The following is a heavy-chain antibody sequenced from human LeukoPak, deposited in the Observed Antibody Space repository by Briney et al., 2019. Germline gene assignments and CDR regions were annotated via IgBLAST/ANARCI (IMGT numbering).Heavy chain of an antibody. D-gene: IGHD4-17*01. CDR2: IYSGGST. J-gene: IGHJ3*02. V-gene: IGHV3-53*01. Sequence: ETLSLTCAVYGGSFSGYYWSWVRQAPGKGLEWVSVIYSGGSTYYADSVKGRFTISRDNSKNTLYLQMNSLRAKDTAVYYCARGVQTTVTTGDAFDIWGQGTMVTVSS. CDR1: GGSFSGYY. CDR3: ARGVQTTVTTGDAFDI.